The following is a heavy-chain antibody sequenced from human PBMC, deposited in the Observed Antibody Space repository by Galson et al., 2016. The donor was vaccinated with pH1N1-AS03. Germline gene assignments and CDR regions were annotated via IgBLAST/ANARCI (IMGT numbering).Heavy chain of an antibody. D-gene: IGHD3-10*01. CDR1: GVTFSSYA. V-gene: IGHV1-69*06. CDR3: ARATLSSGGSSGWFDP. J-gene: IGHJ5*02. CDR2: IVGIFGTT. Sequence: SVKVSCKASGVTFSSYAITWVRQAPGQGLEWMGGIVGIFGTTNYAQKFQGRVTITADKSTGASYMELSSLRSEDTAVYYCARATLSSGGSSGWFDPWGQGTLVTVSS.